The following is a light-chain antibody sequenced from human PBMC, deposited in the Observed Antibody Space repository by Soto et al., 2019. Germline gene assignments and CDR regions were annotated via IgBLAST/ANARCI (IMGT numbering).Light chain of an antibody. CDR1: SSDVGAYNY. Sequence: QSALTQPASVSGSPGQSITISCTGTSSDVGAYNYVSGHQQHPGKAPKLMIYDVSNRPSGVSNRFSGSKSGNTASLTISGLQAEDEADYYCSSYTSSSTLVFGGGTKLTVL. CDR2: DVS. CDR3: SSYTSSSTLV. V-gene: IGLV2-14*01. J-gene: IGLJ2*01.